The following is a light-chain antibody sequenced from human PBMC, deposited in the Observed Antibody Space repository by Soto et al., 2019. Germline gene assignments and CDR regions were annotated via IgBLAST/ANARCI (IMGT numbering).Light chain of an antibody. CDR1: QTVSNN. Sequence: ERVMTQSPATLSVSPGEKATLSCRASQTVSNNLAWYQQKAGQPPRLLIYFASTRATGIPARFSGSGSGTEFTLTISSLQPKDFAIYYCQQYNEWPLTFGGGTKVETK. J-gene: IGKJ4*01. V-gene: IGKV3-15*01. CDR3: QQYNEWPLT. CDR2: FAS.